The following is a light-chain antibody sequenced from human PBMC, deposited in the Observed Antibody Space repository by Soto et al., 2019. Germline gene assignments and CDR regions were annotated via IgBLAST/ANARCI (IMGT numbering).Light chain of an antibody. Sequence: SYELTQPPSVSVSPGQPARITCSGDALPTQYAYWYQQKPGQAPVLVIYKDRERPSGIPERFSGSSSGTTVTLAISGVQAVDEADYYCQSADNSGTYVLFGGGTKLTVL. V-gene: IGLV3-25*02. J-gene: IGLJ2*01. CDR3: QSADNSGTYVL. CDR1: ALPTQY. CDR2: KDR.